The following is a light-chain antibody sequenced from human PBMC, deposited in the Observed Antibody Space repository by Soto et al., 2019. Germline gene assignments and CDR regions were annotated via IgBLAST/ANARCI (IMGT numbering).Light chain of an antibody. CDR3: QQTYNTPRT. V-gene: IGKV1-39*01. Sequence: DIQMTQSPSSLSASVGDRITITCRASQSISNYLNWYQQKPGRAPKLLIYVASSLQSGVPSRVSGSGSGTDFTLTISGLQPEDSATYYCQQTYNTPRTFGQGTRLEIK. J-gene: IGKJ5*01. CDR2: VAS. CDR1: QSISNY.